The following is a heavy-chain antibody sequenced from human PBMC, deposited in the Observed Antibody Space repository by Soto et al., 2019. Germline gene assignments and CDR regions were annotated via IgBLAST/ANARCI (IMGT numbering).Heavy chain of an antibody. D-gene: IGHD2-2*01. CDR3: ARDLGYCISTSCYDDAFDI. CDR1: GFTFSSYA. Sequence: PGGSLRLSCAAAGFTFSSYAMHWVRQAPGKGLEWVAVISYDGSNKYYADSVKGRFTISRDNSKNTLYLQMNSLRAEDTAVYYCARDLGYCISTSCYDDAFDIWGQGTMVTVSS. CDR2: ISYDGSNK. V-gene: IGHV3-30-3*01. J-gene: IGHJ3*02.